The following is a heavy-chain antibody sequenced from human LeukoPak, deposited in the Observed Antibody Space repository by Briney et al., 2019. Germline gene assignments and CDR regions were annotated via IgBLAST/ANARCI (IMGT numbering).Heavy chain of an antibody. CDR3: AGVEMATTDFDY. Sequence: TGGSLRLSCAASGFTFSSYAMHWVRQAPGKGLEWVAVISYDGSNKYYADSVKGRFTISRDNSKNTLYLQMNSLRAEDTAVYYCAGVEMATTDFDYWGQGTLVTVSS. D-gene: IGHD5-24*01. V-gene: IGHV3-30-3*01. CDR2: ISYDGSNK. J-gene: IGHJ4*02. CDR1: GFTFSSYA.